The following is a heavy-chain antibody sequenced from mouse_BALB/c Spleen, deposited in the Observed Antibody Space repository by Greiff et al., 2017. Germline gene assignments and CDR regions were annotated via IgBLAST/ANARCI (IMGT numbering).Heavy chain of an antibody. CDR1: GYTFTSYW. D-gene: IGHD2-14*01. J-gene: IGHJ4*01. Sequence: QVQLQQSGAELAKPGASVKMSCKASGYTFTSYWMHWVKQRPGQGLEWIGYINPSTGYTEYNQKFKDKATLTADKSSSTAYMQLSSLTSEDSAVYYCARGVHPNAMDYWGQGTSVTVSS. CDR3: ARGVHPNAMDY. CDR2: INPSTGYT. V-gene: IGHV1-7*01.